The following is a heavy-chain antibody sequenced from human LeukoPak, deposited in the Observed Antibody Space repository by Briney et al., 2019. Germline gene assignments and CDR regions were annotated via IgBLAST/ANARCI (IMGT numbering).Heavy chain of an antibody. J-gene: IGHJ4*02. D-gene: IGHD6-13*01. V-gene: IGHV1-2*02. Sequence: ASVKVSFKASGYIFTDYYMHWVRQAPGQGLEWMGWINPNNGGTKSAQKFQGRVTMTRDTSISTAYMELSSLRSDDTAIYYCARGAEQQRLAHFDYWGQGTLVTVSS. CDR1: GYIFTDYY. CDR2: INPNNGGT. CDR3: ARGAEQQRLAHFDY.